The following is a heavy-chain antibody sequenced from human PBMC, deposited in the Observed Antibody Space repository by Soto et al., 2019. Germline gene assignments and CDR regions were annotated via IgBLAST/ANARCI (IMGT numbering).Heavy chain of an antibody. V-gene: IGHV3-15*01. CDR3: TTEVLWSNDY. D-gene: IGHD2-21*01. CDR2: IKSKPGGGTT. CDR1: GFTFSNAW. Sequence: PGGSLRLSCAASGFTFSNAWMSWVRQAPGKGLEWVGRIKSKPGGGTTDYAAPVKGRFTISRDDSKNTLYLQMNSLKTEDTAVYYCTTEVLWSNDYWGQGTLVTVSS. J-gene: IGHJ4*02.